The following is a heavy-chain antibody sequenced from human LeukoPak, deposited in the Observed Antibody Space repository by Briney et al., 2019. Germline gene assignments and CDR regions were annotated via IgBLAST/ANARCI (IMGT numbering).Heavy chain of an antibody. V-gene: IGHV3-33*01. CDR3: ARGGLAGAGIDY. J-gene: IGHJ4*02. D-gene: IGHD6-13*01. CDR1: GFTFSSYG. CDR2: IWYDGSNK. Sequence: HPGGSLRLSCAASGFTFSSYGMHWVRQAPGKGLEWVAVIWYDGSNKYYADSVKGRFTISRDNSKNTVSLQMNSLRAEDTAVYYCARGGLAGAGIDYWGQGTLVTVSS.